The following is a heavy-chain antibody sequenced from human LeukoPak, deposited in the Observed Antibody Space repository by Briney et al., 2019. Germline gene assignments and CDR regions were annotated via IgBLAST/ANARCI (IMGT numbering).Heavy chain of an antibody. CDR3: ARTTVVNYYYYYMDG. V-gene: IGHV4-39*07. CDR2: IYYSGST. J-gene: IGHJ6*03. D-gene: IGHD4-23*01. Sequence: GTLSLSCTASGFTFSNYAMSWVRQAPGKGLERIGSIYYSGSTYYNPSLKSQVTISVDTSKNQFSLKLSSVTAADTAVYYCARTTVVNYYYYYMDGWGKGTTVTVSS. CDR1: GFTFSNYA.